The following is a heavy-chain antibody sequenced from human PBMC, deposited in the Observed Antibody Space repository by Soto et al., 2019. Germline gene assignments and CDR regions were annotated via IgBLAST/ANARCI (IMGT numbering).Heavy chain of an antibody. CDR1: GFTFSGFY. D-gene: IGHD2-15*01. J-gene: IGHJ6*02. CDR3: ARSPYSLEGDGQHYYYGMCL. CDR2: IKPNTDDT. Sequence: ASVKVSCKPSGFTFSGFYLHWVRQAPGQGLEWMGWIKPNTDDTGDAQKFQGRVTLTWDTSSSAGYLDLSRLRSDDTAVYYCARSPYSLEGDGQHYYYGMCLWGLGTTVTVSS. V-gene: IGHV1-2*02.